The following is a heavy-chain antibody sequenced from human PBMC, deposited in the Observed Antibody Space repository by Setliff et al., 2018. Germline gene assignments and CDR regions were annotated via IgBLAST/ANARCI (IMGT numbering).Heavy chain of an antibody. CDR2: ISSYNDET. Sequence: ASVKVSCKTSGYIFKSYGISWVRQAPGQGLEWMGWISSYNDETNYAQSFQGRVTMTTDTSKSAAYMDLRGLRSDDTAVYYCAISTFSFCSGGSCPKAFDVWGQGTMVTVSS. J-gene: IGHJ3*01. CDR1: GYIFKSYG. V-gene: IGHV1-18*01. D-gene: IGHD2-15*01. CDR3: AISTFSFCSGGSCPKAFDV.